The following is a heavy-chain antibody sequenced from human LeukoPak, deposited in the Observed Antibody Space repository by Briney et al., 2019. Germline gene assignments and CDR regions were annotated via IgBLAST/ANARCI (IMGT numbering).Heavy chain of an antibody. J-gene: IGHJ5*02. V-gene: IGHV4-30-2*01. CDR1: GGSISSGGYS. Sequence: PSETLSLTCAVSGGSISSGGYSWSWIRQPPGKGLEWIGYIYHSGSTYYNPSLKSRVTISVDRSKNQFSLKLSSVTAADTAVYYCARDLGGDNWFDPWGQGTLVTVSS. CDR3: ARDLGGDNWFDP. CDR2: IYHSGST. D-gene: IGHD3-16*01.